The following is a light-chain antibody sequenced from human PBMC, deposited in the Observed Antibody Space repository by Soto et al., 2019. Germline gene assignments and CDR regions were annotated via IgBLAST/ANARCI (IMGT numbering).Light chain of an antibody. CDR2: GAS. Sequence: EIVMTQSRATLSASPGERATLSCRASQSVSSNLAWYPQKPGQSPRLLIYGASTRSTGIPARFSCSGSGTELTLTIRSLQSEDFAVYYCKQYNNLPWTVGEGPKVEIQ. CDR1: QSVSSN. V-gene: IGKV3-15*01. CDR3: KQYNNLPWT. J-gene: IGKJ1*01.